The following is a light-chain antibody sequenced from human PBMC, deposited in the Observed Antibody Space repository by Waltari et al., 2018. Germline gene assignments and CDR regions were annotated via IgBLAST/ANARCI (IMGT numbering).Light chain of an antibody. CDR1: QSVGGT. V-gene: IGKV3-20*01. J-gene: IGKJ1*01. CDR2: GAS. Sequence: EIVLTQSPGTLSLSPGERATLSCWASQSVGGTLAWYQQKPGQAPRLLIYGASSRATGIPDRFSGSGSGTVFSLSISRLEPEDSAVYYCQHHVRLPVTFGQGTKVEIK. CDR3: QHHVRLPVT.